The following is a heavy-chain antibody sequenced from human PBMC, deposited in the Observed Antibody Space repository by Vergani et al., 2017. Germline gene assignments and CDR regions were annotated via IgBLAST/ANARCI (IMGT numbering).Heavy chain of an antibody. CDR2: IIPIFGTA. Sequence: QVQLVQSRAEVKKPGSSVKVSCKASGGTFSSYAISWVRQAPGQGLEWMGGIIPIFGTANYAQKFQGRVTITADESTSTAYMELSSLRSEDTAVYYCASPRSGYDVEAVAGHVYYYYGMDVWGQGTTVTVSS. D-gene: IGHD5-12*01. CDR3: ASPRSGYDVEAVAGHVYYYYGMDV. V-gene: IGHV1-69*12. CDR1: GGTFSSYA. J-gene: IGHJ6*02.